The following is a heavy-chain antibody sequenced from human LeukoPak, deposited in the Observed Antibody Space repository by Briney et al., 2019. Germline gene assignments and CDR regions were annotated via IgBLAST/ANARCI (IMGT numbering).Heavy chain of an antibody. CDR1: GFTFSTYN. V-gene: IGHV3-48*01. CDR3: AKEAENYYDSSGSPPFYDY. J-gene: IGHJ4*02. CDR2: ISSTSSTI. Sequence: PGGSLRLSCAASGFTFSTYNMNWVRQAPGKGLEWVSYISSTSSTIKYADSVKGRFTISRDNAKSSLYLQMNSLRAEDTAVYYCAKEAENYYDSSGSPPFYDYWGQGTLVTVSS. D-gene: IGHD3-22*01.